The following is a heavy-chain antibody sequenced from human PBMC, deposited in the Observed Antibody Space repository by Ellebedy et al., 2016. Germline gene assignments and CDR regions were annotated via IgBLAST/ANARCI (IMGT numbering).Heavy chain of an antibody. CDR3: ARDGGSGYDSEGFDP. J-gene: IGHJ5*02. D-gene: IGHD5-12*01. CDR1: GGSISSYY. Sequence: SETLSLTCTVSGGSISSYYWSWIRQPPGKGLEWIGYIYYSGSANYNPSLKSRVTISVDTSKNQFSLKLSSVTAADTAVYYCARDGGSGYDSEGFDPWGQGTLVTVSS. CDR2: IYYSGSA. V-gene: IGHV4-59*01.